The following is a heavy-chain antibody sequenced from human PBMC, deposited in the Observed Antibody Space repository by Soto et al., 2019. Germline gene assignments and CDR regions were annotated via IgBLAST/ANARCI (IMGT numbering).Heavy chain of an antibody. CDR3: ERSNCSSNRSYYLPDAFDI. D-gene: IGHD2-2*01. CDR1: GYSFTSYW. Sequence: GESLKISCKGSGYSFTSYWIGWVRQMPGKGLEWMGIIYPGDSDTRYSPSFQGQVTISADKSISTAYLQWSSLKASDTAMYYCERSNCSSNRSYYLPDAFDIWGQGTMVTVSS. J-gene: IGHJ3*02. CDR2: IYPGDSDT. V-gene: IGHV5-51*01.